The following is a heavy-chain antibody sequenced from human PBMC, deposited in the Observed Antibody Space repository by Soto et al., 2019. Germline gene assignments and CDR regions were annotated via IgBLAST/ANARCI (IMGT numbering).Heavy chain of an antibody. CDR3: ARGGVGSFDY. D-gene: IGHD3-10*01. CDR2: ITKDGSSL. J-gene: IGHJ4*02. V-gene: IGHV3-74*01. Sequence: LRLSCAASGFTFSSFWMHCVRQVPGKGLVWISHITKDGSSLSYADSVKGRFTISRDSAKNTVYLQMNGLRAEDTAVYYCARGGVGSFDYCGQGSLVTVS. CDR1: GFTFSSFW.